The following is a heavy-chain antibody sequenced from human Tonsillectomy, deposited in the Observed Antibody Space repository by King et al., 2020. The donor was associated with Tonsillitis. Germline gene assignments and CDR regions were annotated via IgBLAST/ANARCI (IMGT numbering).Heavy chain of an antibody. CDR2: IYPGDSDT. D-gene: IGHD3-22*01. V-gene: IGHV5-51*01. J-gene: IGHJ6*03. CDR1: GYSFDTYW. Sequence: QLVQSGAEVKKPGESLEISCKGSGYSFDTYWIGWGRQMPGKGLEWMGIIYPGDSDTRYNPSFQGQVTISADKSISTAYLQWSSLKDSDTAMYYVAGQSGYYDTTASYYYYYMDVWGKGTTVTVSS. CDR3: AGQSGYYDTTASYYYYYMDV.